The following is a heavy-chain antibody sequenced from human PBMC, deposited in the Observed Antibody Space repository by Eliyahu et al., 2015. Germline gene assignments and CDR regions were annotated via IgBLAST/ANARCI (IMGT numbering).Heavy chain of an antibody. Sequence: QVQLQQSGPGLVKPSQTLSLTCAIXXDSXSSNSAVWNWIRQSPSRGLEWLGRTYYRSKWYNDYAVSVKSRITINPDTPRNQFSLQLSSVTPGDTAVYYCGRGSSNWDSIDYWGQGTLVTVSS. CDR3: GRGSSNWDSIDY. D-gene: IGHD1-26*01. J-gene: IGHJ4*02. CDR2: TYYRSKWYN. V-gene: IGHV6-1*01. CDR1: XDSXSSNSAV.